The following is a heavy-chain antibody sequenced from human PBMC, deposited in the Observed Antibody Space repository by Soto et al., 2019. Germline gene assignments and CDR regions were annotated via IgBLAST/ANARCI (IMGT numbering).Heavy chain of an antibody. V-gene: IGHV4-59*08. J-gene: IGHJ4*02. CDR2: MYYSGST. Sequence: KTSETLSLTCTVSVESISIYYWSWIRQPPGKGLEWIGYMYYSGSTNYNPSLKSRVTISVDTSKNQFSLKLNSVSAADTAVYYCASGGEGSIAVAGWGQGTLVTVSS. CDR3: ASGGEGSIAVAG. CDR1: VESISIYY. D-gene: IGHD6-19*01.